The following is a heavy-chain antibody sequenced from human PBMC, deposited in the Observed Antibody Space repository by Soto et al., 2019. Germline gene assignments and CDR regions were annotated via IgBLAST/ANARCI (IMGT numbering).Heavy chain of an antibody. J-gene: IGHJ3*01. CDR3: AKDQVSYYGSGSYYFVDDAFSF. CDR2: ISGSGGST. Sequence: EVQLLESGGGLVQPGGSLRLSCAASGFTFSSYAMSWVRQAPGKGLEWVSAISGSGGSTYYAVSVKGRFTISSNNSKNTVSLQMNSLRDQYTGVYYCAKDQVSYYGSGSYYFVDDAFSFWAQGTIVTFSS. V-gene: IGHV3-23*01. D-gene: IGHD3-10*01. CDR1: GFTFSSYA.